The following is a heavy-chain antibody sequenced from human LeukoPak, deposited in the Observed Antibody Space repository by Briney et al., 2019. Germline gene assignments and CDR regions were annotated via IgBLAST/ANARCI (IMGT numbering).Heavy chain of an antibody. CDR2: IGSYGGET. CDR1: TSR. Sequence: VASVKVSCKATSRISWVRQAPGQGLEWMGWIGSYGGETIYTQKFQGRVTVTTDTSTSTVYMELSSLRSDDTAVYYCARDLWNFYDDSGYYRDFDSWGQGTLVTVSS. J-gene: IGHJ5*01. V-gene: IGHV1-18*01. D-gene: IGHD3-22*01. CDR3: ARDLWNFYDDSGYYRDFDS.